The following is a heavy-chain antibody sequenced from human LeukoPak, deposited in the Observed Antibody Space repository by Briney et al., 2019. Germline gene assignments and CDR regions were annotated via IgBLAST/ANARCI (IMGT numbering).Heavy chain of an antibody. V-gene: IGHV1-24*01. CDR2: FDPEDGET. J-gene: IGHJ6*02. CDR1: GYTLTELS. CDR3: ALMKPSSSGWYQTVHYYYGMDV. D-gene: IGHD6-19*01. Sequence: ASVKVSCKVSGYTLTELSMHWVRQAPGKGLEWMGGFDPEDGETIYAQKFQGRVTMTEDTSTDTAYMELSSLRSEDTAVYYCALMKPSSSGWYQTVHYYYGMDVWGQGTTVTVSS.